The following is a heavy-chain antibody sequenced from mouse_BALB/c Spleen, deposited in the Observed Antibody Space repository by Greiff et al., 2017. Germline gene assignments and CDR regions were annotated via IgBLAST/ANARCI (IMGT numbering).Heavy chain of an antibody. CDR1: GFTFSSYA. Sequence: DVMLVESGGGLVKPGGSLKLSCAASGFTFSSYAMSWVRQTPEKRLEWVASISSGGSTYYPDSVKGRFTISRDNARNILYLQMSSLRSEDTAMYYCARGPDFDYWGQGTTLTVSS. V-gene: IGHV5-6-5*01. J-gene: IGHJ2*01. CDR2: ISSGGST. CDR3: ARGPDFDY.